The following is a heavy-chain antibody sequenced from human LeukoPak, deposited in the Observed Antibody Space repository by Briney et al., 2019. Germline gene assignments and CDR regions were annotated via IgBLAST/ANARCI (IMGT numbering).Heavy chain of an antibody. D-gene: IGHD3-9*01. CDR1: GVSISSYY. V-gene: IGHV4-59*01. CDR2: IYYSGST. CDR3: ARDMPPLPGYSPLDY. J-gene: IGHJ4*02. Sequence: PSETLSLTCTVSGVSISSYYWSRLRQPPGKGLEWIGYIYYSGSTNYNPSLKSRVTISVDTSKNQFSLKLSSVTAADTAVYYCARDMPPLPGYSPLDYWGQGTLVTVSS.